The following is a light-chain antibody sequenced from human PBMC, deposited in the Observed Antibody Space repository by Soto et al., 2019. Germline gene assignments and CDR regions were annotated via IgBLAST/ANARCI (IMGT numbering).Light chain of an antibody. CDR1: QSVSSY. J-gene: IGKJ1*01. CDR3: QRRSNWPQT. CDR2: DAY. Sequence: EIVLIQSPATLSLSPGERATLSCRASQSVSSYLAWYQQKPGQAPRLLIYDAYNRATGIPARFSGSGSETDFTLTIRSIEPEDSAIYYCQRRSNWPQTFGQGTKVEIK. V-gene: IGKV3-11*01.